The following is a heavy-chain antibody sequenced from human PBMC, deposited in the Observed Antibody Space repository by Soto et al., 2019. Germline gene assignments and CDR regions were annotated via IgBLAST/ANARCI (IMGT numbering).Heavy chain of an antibody. V-gene: IGHV1-58*01. D-gene: IGHD3-16*01. CDR3: AATGRGIGYYYGVDV. Sequence: QMQLVQSGPEVKKPGTSVKVSCKASGFTFSRSAVQWVRQACGQPLEWIGWIVVDSGNTIYAQKFQERVSITRDMSTSTLYMELSSLRSEDTAVYYCAATGRGIGYYYGVDVWGQGTTVTVSS. J-gene: IGHJ6*02. CDR2: IVVDSGNT. CDR1: GFTFSRSA.